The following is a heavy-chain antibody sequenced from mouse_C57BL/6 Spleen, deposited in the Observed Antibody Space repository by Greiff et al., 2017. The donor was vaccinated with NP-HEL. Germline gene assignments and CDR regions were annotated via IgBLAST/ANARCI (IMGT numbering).Heavy chain of an antibody. V-gene: IGHV1-36*01. D-gene: IGHD2-4*01. J-gene: IGHJ1*03. CDR3: ARNYDYVWYFDV. CDR1: GFTFTDYS. CDR2: VYPYNVGT. Sequence: EFHLHRSGPLLLKPGPSVKFSFKAFGFTFTDYSIHWLKQSNGKSLEWIGLVYPYNVGTSYNQKFKGKATLTVDTSSSTAYMELNSLTSEDSAVYYCARNYDYVWYFDVWGTGTTVTVSS.